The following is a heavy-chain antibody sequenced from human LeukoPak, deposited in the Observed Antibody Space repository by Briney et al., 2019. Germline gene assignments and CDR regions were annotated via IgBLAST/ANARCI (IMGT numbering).Heavy chain of an antibody. CDR1: GFTFSDHY. J-gene: IGHJ6*03. V-gene: IGHV3-72*01. Sequence: GGSLRLSCAASGFTFSDHYMDWVRQAPGKGLEWVGRTRNKANSYTTEYAASVKGRFTISRDDSKNSLYLQMNSLKTEDTAVYYCARGVAARPTEYYYYYYMDVWGKGTTVTVSS. CDR3: ARGVAARPTEYYYYYYMDV. D-gene: IGHD6-6*01. CDR2: TRNKANSYTT.